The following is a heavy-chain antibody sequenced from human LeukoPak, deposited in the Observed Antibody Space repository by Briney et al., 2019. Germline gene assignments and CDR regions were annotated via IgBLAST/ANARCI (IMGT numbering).Heavy chain of an antibody. Sequence: ASVKVSCKASGYSFSNYGITWVRQAPGQGLEWMGWIIDYKGKIDYAQKVQGRVTMTTDTSTSTAYMELRSLRSDDTAVYYCARGLVGGSLHMVNAFDIWGQGTKVTVSS. V-gene: IGHV1-18*01. D-gene: IGHD1-26*01. J-gene: IGHJ3*02. CDR2: IIDYKGKI. CDR1: GYSFSNYG. CDR3: ARGLVGGSLHMVNAFDI.